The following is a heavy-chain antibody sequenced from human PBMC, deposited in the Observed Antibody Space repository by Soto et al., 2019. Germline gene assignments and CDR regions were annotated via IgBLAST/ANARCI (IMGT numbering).Heavy chain of an antibody. D-gene: IGHD2-21*02. CDR2: LYFRGAT. J-gene: IGHJ4*01. Sequence: SETLSLTCSVSGGSITNTNYPWGWIRQAPGKGLEWIGPLYFRGATDYNPSLQSRVTISADTSKNQISLHLSSVTAADTAVYYCFGVLAATLDYWGQGTRVTVSS. V-gene: IGHV4-39*01. CDR3: FGVLAATLDY. CDR1: GGSITNTNYP.